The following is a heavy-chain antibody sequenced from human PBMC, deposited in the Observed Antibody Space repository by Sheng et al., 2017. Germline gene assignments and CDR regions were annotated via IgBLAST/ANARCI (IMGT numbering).Heavy chain of an antibody. V-gene: IGHV3-7*01. D-gene: IGHD3-10*01. CDR1: GFTFSSYW. CDR3: ASYTVRGKLWLDY. CDR2: IKQDGSEK. J-gene: IGHJ4*02. Sequence: EVQLVESGGGLVQPGGSLRLSCAASGFTFSSYWMSWVRQTPGKGLEWVANIKQDGSEKYYVDSVKGRFTISRDNAKNSLYLQMNSLRAEDTAVYYCASYTVRGKLWLDYWGQGTLVTVS.